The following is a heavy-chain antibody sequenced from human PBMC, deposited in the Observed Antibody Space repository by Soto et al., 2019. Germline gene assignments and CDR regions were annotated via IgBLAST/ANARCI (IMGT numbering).Heavy chain of an antibody. CDR1: GGTFSSYA. V-gene: IGHV1-69*12. Sequence: QVQLVQSGAEVKKPGSSVKVSCKASGGTFSSYAISWVRQAPGQGLEWMGGIIPIFGTANYAQKFQGRVXXAADDSTSTAYMELSSLRSEDTAMYYCARTNTAMVTGWFDPWGQGTLVTVSS. CDR3: ARTNTAMVTGWFDP. CDR2: IIPIFGTA. J-gene: IGHJ5*02. D-gene: IGHD5-18*01.